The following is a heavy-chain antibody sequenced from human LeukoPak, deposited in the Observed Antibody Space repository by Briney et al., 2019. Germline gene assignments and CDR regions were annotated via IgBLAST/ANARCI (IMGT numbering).Heavy chain of an antibody. D-gene: IGHD3-22*01. CDR3: ATGLYYYDSSGYQTLNAFDI. J-gene: IGHJ3*02. CDR1: GYTLTELS. CDR2: FDPEDGET. Sequence: GASVKVSCKVSGYTLTELSMHWVRQAPGKGLEWMGGFDPEDGETIYAQKFQGRVTMTEDTSTDTAYMELSSLRSEDTAVYYCATGLYYYDSSGYQTLNAFDIWGQGTMVTVSS. V-gene: IGHV1-24*01.